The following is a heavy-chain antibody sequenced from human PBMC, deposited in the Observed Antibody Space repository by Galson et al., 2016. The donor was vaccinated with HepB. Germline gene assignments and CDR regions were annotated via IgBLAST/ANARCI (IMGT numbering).Heavy chain of an antibody. Sequence: SVKVSCKASGYIFSRYTMHWVRQAPGQRLEWMGWINPANGNTKYSQKSQGGVTFSSDTSASTGYMELSSLRSEDTAVYYCAKVGEDFSSGYSSGLAYWGQGTLVTVSP. J-gene: IGHJ4*02. D-gene: IGHD3-3*01. CDR3: AKVGEDFSSGYSSGLAY. CDR1: GYIFSRYT. V-gene: IGHV1-3*01. CDR2: INPANGNT.